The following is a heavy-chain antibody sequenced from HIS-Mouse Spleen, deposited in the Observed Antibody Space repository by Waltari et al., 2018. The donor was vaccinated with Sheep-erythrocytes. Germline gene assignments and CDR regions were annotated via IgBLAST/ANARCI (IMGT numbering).Heavy chain of an antibody. D-gene: IGHD2-2*01. CDR1: GFSFDDYA. J-gene: IGHJ4*02. CDR2: ISWNSGSI. V-gene: IGHV3-9*01. Sequence: EVQLVESGGGLVQPGRSLRLSCAASGFSFDDYAMHWVSGISWNSGSIGYAASVKGRFTISRDNAKNSLYLQMNSLRAEDTALYYCAKDISRNIVVVPAAVGDYWGQGTLVTVSS. CDR3: AKDISRNIVVVPAAVGDY.